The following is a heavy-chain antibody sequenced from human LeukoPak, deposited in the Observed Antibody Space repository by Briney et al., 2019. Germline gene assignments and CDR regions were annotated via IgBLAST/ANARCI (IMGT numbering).Heavy chain of an antibody. CDR3: ARDPYNSNWNDAFDI. CDR2: TYYSCKWYN. CDR1: GDSFANNSTV. D-gene: IGHD2/OR15-2a*01. Sequence: SQTLSLTWVVSGDSFANNSTVWSWLRQSPARGLEWLGRTYYSCKWYNDYEVSLKSRINITPDTSKNQFSLQLKSVTPEDTAVHYCARDPYNSNWNDAFDIWGQGTMHTVSS. V-gene: IGHV6-1*01. J-gene: IGHJ3*02.